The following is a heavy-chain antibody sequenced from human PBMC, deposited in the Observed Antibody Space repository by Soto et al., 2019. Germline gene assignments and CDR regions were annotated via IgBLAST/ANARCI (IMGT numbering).Heavy chain of an antibody. CDR2: IIPIFGTA. V-gene: IGHV1-69*13. Sequence: SVKVSCKASGGTFSSYAISWVRQAPGQGLEWMGGIIPIFGTANYAQKFQGRVTITADESTSTAYMELSSLRSEDTAVYYCARGRPTTVTTSYYYYGMDVWGQGTTVTVYS. CDR1: GGTFSSYA. D-gene: IGHD4-17*01. J-gene: IGHJ6*02. CDR3: ARGRPTTVTTSYYYYGMDV.